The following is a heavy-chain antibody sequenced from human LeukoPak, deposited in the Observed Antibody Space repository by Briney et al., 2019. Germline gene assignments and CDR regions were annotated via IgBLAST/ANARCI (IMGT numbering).Heavy chain of an antibody. D-gene: IGHD2-15*01. Sequence: GASVKVSCKASGYTFTSYYMHWVRQAPGQGLEWMGIINPSGGSTSYAQKFQGRVTMTRDTSTSTVYMELSSLRSEDTAVYYCARDKIPGRTVAATVGWFDPWGQGTLVTVSS. CDR3: ARDKIPGRTVAATVGWFDP. CDR2: INPSGGST. V-gene: IGHV1-46*01. CDR1: GYTFTSYY. J-gene: IGHJ5*02.